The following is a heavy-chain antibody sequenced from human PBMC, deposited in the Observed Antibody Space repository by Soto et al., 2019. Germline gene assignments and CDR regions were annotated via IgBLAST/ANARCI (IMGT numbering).Heavy chain of an antibody. CDR3: ARDLGDYDLYGPDT. J-gene: IGHJ5*02. Sequence: ASVKVSCKTSGDTFTDSSMHWVRQAPGQGLEWMGWINLNSGDTNYAEKFRGRVTMTRDTSIITAYMELTRLKSDDTAVYYCARDLGDYDLYGPDTWGQGTLVTVSS. V-gene: IGHV1-2*02. CDR2: INLNSGDT. D-gene: IGHD5-12*01. CDR1: GDTFTDSS.